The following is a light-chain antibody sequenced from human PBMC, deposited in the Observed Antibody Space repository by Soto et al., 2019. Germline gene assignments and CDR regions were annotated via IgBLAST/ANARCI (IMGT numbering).Light chain of an antibody. J-gene: IGLJ1*01. Sequence: QSALTQPASVSGSPGQSITISCTGTSSDIGAYNYVSWYQQHPGRAPKLMISNVSKRPSGVSNRFSGSKSGNTASLTISGLQTEDEADYFCSSYSGTSALYVFGAGTKLTVL. V-gene: IGLV2-14*03. CDR2: NVS. CDR3: SSYSGTSALYV. CDR1: SSDIGAYNY.